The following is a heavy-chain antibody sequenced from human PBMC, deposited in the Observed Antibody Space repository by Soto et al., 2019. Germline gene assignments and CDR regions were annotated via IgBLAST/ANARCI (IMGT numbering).Heavy chain of an antibody. CDR3: ARVYDDSYGDYYYGMDV. D-gene: IGHD3-3*01. J-gene: IGHJ6*02. CDR1: GGSISSSNW. Sequence: QVQLQESGPGLVKPSGTLSLTCAVSGGSISSSNWWSWDRQPPGKGLEWIGEIYHSGSTNYNPSLKSRVTISVDKSKNQFSLKLSSVTAADTAVYYCARVYDDSYGDYYYGMDVWGQGTTVTVSS. CDR2: IYHSGST. V-gene: IGHV4-4*02.